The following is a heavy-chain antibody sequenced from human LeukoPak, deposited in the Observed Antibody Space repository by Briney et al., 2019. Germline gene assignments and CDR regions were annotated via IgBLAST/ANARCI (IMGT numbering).Heavy chain of an antibody. CDR2: IWSGGRNT. CDR3: AKVRYFGPSAFDI. V-gene: IGHV3-30*02. D-gene: IGHD3-9*01. Sequence: GGSLRLSCTAAGFSFSSSGMHWVRQAPGKGLEWVAVIWSGGRNTYYADSVKGRFTISRDNSKNTLYLQMNSLRAEDTAVYYCAKVRYFGPSAFDIWGQGTMVTVSS. J-gene: IGHJ3*02. CDR1: GFSFSSSG.